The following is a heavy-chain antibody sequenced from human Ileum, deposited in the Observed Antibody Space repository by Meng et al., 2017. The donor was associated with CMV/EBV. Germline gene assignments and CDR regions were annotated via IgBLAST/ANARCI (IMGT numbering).Heavy chain of an antibody. J-gene: IGHJ1*01. D-gene: IGHD3/OR15-3a*01. Sequence: PLKESGPTLVKPTQTLTLTCTFSGFSLTTSGVGVGWVRQPPGKALEWLALIYWDDDKRYSPSLKSRFTITKDTSKNQVVLTMTNMDPVDTATYYCTQLRTGYAYWGQGTLVTVSS. CDR2: IYWDDDK. V-gene: IGHV2-5*02. CDR1: GFSLTTSGVG. CDR3: TQLRTGYAY.